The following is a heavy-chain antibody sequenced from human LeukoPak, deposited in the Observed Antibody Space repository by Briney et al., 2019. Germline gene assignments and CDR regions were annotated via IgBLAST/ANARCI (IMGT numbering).Heavy chain of an antibody. D-gene: IGHD4-17*01. CDR1: GYTFTNYD. CDR2: ISTYNGNT. J-gene: IGHJ4*02. CDR3: ARYGDGDY. Sequence: ASVEVSCKTSGYTFTNYDISWVRQAPGQGFEWMGWISTYNGNTNYTQKLQGRVTMTTDTSTSTAYMELKSLRSDDTAVYYCARYGDGDYWGQGTLVTVSS. V-gene: IGHV1-18*01.